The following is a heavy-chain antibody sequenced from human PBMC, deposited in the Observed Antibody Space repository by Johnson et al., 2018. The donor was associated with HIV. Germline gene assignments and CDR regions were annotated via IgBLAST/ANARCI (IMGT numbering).Heavy chain of an antibody. CDR2: ISWNSGSI. V-gene: IGHV3-9*01. D-gene: IGHD3-10*01. CDR1: GFTFSSYW. CDR3: AKDMKGVISSDAFDI. J-gene: IGHJ3*02. Sequence: VQLVESGGGLVQPGGSLRLSCAASGFTFSSYWMHWVRQAPGKGLEWVSGISWNSGSIGYADSVKGRFTISRDNAKNSLYLQMNSLRAEDTALYYCAKDMKGVISSDAFDIWGQGTMVTVSS.